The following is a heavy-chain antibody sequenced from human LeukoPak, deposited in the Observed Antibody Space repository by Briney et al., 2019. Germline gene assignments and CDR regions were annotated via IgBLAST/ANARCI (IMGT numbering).Heavy chain of an antibody. CDR3: ARSTWLLDY. V-gene: IGHV4-4*02. CDR2: IYHSGST. Sequence: SGTLSLTCAVSGGSISSSNWWSWVRQPPGKGLEWIGEIYHSGSTNYNPSLKSRVTISLDTSKSQFSLQLSSVTAADTAVYYCARSTWLLDYWGQGILVTVSS. D-gene: IGHD6-19*01. CDR1: GGSISSSNW. J-gene: IGHJ4*02.